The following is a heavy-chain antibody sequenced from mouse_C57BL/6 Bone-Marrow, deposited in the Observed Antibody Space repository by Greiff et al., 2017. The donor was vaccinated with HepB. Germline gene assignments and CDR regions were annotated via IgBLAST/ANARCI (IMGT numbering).Heavy chain of an antibody. CDR3: ARPGSTMVTTVDY. J-gene: IGHJ2*01. V-gene: IGHV5-17*01. Sequence: EVHLVESGGGLVKPGGSLKLSCAASGFTFSDYGMHWVRQAPEKGLEWVAYISSGSSTIYYADTVKGRFTISRDNAKNTLFLQMTSLRSEDTAMYYCARPGSTMVTTVDYWGQGTTLTVSS. CDR2: ISSGSSTI. D-gene: IGHD2-2*01. CDR1: GFTFSDYG.